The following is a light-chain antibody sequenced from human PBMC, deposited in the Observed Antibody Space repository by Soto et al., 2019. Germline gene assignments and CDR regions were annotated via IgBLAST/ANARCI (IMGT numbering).Light chain of an antibody. V-gene: IGLV2-14*01. Sequence: QSALTQPASVSGSPGQSIAISCTGTSSDVGGYDYVSWYQQHPDKAPILMIYEVTKRPSGVSNRFSGSKSGNTASLTSSGLQPEDEADYYGTSHTSGNTRVFGSGTKLTVL. CDR3: TSHTSGNTRV. CDR1: SSDVGGYDY. CDR2: EVT. J-gene: IGLJ1*01.